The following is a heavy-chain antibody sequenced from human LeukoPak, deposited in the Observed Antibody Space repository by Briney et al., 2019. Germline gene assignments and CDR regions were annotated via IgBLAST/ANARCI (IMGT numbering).Heavy chain of an antibody. CDR2: IIPIFGTA. V-gene: IGHV1-69*13. CDR1: GGTFSSYA. CDR3: AMADNTCGGGCYLSAGLGDGAIDI. J-gene: IGHJ3*02. Sequence: SVKVSCKASGGTFSSYAISWVRQAPGQGLEWMGGIIPIFGTANYAQKFQGRVTITADESTSTAYMELSSLRSEDTAVYYCAMADNTCGGGCYLSAGLGDGAIDIWGQGTMVTVSS. D-gene: IGHD2-21*02.